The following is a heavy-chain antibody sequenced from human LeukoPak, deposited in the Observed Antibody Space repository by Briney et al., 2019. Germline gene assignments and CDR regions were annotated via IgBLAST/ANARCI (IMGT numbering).Heavy chain of an antibody. CDR3: ARRNGHTWDVGNWFDP. J-gene: IGHJ5*02. Sequence: SETLSLTCTVSGGSISSSSYFWAWLRQPPGMGLEWIGSISYNGITYYNPFLSRATVSVDTSKNQFSLKLSSVTAADTAVYYCARRNGHTWDVGNWFDPWGQGTLVTVSS. CDR2: ISYNGIT. D-gene: IGHD5-24*01. V-gene: IGHV4-39*01. CDR1: GGSISSSSYF.